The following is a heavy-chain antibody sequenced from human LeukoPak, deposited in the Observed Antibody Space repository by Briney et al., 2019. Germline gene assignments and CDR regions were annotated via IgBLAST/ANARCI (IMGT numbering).Heavy chain of an antibody. CDR2: IYYSGST. D-gene: IGHD2-2*01. CDR3: APPRALVVVPAAIPY. J-gene: IGHJ4*02. CDR1: GGSISSSSYY. Sequence: SETLSLTCTVSGGSISSSSYYWGWIRQPPGKGLEWIGSIYYSGSTYYNPSLKSRVTISVDTSKNQFSLKLSSVTAADTAVYYCAPPRALVVVPAAIPYWGQGTLVTVSS. V-gene: IGHV4-39*01.